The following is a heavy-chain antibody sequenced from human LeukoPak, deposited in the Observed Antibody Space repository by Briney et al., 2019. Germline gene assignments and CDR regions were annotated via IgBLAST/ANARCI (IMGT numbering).Heavy chain of an antibody. V-gene: IGHV3-23*01. Sequence: GGSLRLSCAASGFTFSGYAMTWVRQAPGKGLEWVSGISGSGGSTYYADSVKGRFTISRDNSKNTLYLQMNSLRAEDTAVYYCAKLIDSNNWYWFDPWGQGTLVTVSS. D-gene: IGHD6-13*01. J-gene: IGHJ5*02. CDR1: GFTFSGYA. CDR3: AKLIDSNNWYWFDP. CDR2: ISGSGGST.